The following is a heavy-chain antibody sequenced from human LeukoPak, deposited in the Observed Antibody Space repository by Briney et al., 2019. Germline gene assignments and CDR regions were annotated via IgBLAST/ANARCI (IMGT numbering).Heavy chain of an antibody. D-gene: IGHD2-8*01. CDR2: MNPNSGNT. CDR1: GYTFTSYY. Sequence: VASVKVSCKASGYTFTSYYMHWVRQATGQGLEWMGWMNPNSGNTGYAQKFQGRVTITRNTSISTAYMELSSLRSEDTAVYYCARQRGGQYEDGFDMWGQGTMVTVSS. V-gene: IGHV1-8*03. CDR3: ARQRGGQYEDGFDM. J-gene: IGHJ3*02.